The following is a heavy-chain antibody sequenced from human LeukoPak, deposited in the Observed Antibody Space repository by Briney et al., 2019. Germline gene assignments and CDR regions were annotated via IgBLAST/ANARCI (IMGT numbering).Heavy chain of an antibody. CDR1: GFPFSSYW. D-gene: IGHD3-22*01. CDR2: ISSSSSTI. Sequence: PGGSLRLSCAASGFPFSSYWMNWVRQAPGKGLEWVSYISSSSSTIYYADSVKGRFTISRDNAKNSLYLQMNSLRDEDTAVYYCAIYNYYDSSGYYYFDYWGQGTLVTVSS. V-gene: IGHV3-48*02. CDR3: AIYNYYDSSGYYYFDY. J-gene: IGHJ4*02.